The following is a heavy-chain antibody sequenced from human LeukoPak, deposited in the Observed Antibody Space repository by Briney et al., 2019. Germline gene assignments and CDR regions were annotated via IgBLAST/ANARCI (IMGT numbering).Heavy chain of an antibody. CDR1: GYTFTGYF. D-gene: IGHD3-16*01. CDR2: INPNNGFT. CDR3: ARAWGSLNYFDY. Sequence: ASVKVSCKASGYTFTGYFLHWVRQAPGQGLEWMGWINPNNGFTNYTQKFKGRLTMTRDTSISTAYMELNRLTSDDTAVFYCARAWGSLNYFDYWGQGTLVTVSS. J-gene: IGHJ4*02. V-gene: IGHV1-2*02.